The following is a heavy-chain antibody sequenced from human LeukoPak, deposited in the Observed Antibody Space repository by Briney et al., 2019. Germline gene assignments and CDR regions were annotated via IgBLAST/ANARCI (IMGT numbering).Heavy chain of an antibody. CDR3: ARERVGYSYGATCFDY. D-gene: IGHD5-18*01. V-gene: IGHV3-21*01. J-gene: IGHJ4*02. CDR2: ISSSSSYI. Sequence: GGSLRLSCAASGFTFSSYSMNWVRQAPGKGLEWVSSISSSSSYIHYADSVKGRFTISRDNAKNSLYLQMNSLRAEDTAVYYCARERVGYSYGATCFDYWGQGTLVTVSS. CDR1: GFTFSSYS.